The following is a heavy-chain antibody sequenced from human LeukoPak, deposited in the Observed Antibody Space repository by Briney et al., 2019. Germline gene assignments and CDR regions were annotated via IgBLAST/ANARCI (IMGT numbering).Heavy chain of an antibody. D-gene: IGHD3-22*01. CDR1: GYTFTGYY. CDR3: ARPLITSDYYDSSGYSQYGMDV. V-gene: IGHV1-2*02. CDR2: INPNSGGT. J-gene: IGHJ6*02. Sequence: ASVKVSCKASGYTFTGYYMHWVRQAPGQGLEWMGWINPNSGGTNYAQKFQGRVTMTRDMSISTAYMELSRLRSDDTAVYYCARPLITSDYYDSSGYSQYGMDVWGQGTTVTVSS.